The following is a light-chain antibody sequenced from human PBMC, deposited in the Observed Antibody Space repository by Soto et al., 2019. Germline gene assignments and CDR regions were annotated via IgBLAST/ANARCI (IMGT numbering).Light chain of an antibody. CDR3: QQYGFSLRT. CDR2: VAS. J-gene: IGKJ1*01. CDR1: QSVRCNY. Sequence: EIGLTQYPGTLSLAPGERATLACRASQSVRCNYLAWYQQKPGQAPRLRISVASSRASGIPDRFSGSGSGTDFALTISRLEPGDFAVYYCQQYGFSLRTFGQGSKVEI. V-gene: IGKV3-20*01.